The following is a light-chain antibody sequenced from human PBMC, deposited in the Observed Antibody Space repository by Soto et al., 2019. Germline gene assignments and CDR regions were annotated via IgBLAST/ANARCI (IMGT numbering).Light chain of an antibody. V-gene: IGKV1-39*01. Sequence: DIQMTQSPSSLSASVGDRVTITCRASQSISSYLNWYQQKPGKAPKLLIYAASTLQSGVPSRFSGSGSGTDFTLTISSLQPEDFATYYCQQHYSTPWTFGQGTKVEIK. J-gene: IGKJ1*01. CDR1: QSISSY. CDR3: QQHYSTPWT. CDR2: AAS.